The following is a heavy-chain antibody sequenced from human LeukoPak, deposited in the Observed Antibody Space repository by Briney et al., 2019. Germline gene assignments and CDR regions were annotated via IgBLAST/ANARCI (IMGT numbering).Heavy chain of an antibody. D-gene: IGHD5-12*01. Sequence: ASVKVSCKASGYTFTSYDINWVRQATGQGLEWMGWMNPNSGNTGYAQKFQGRVTMTRNTSISTAYMELSSLRSEDTAVYYCARGSGYDSWGFGNHYYYYYYMDVWGKGTTVTISS. CDR1: GYTFTSYD. CDR3: ARGSGYDSWGFGNHYYYYYYMDV. J-gene: IGHJ6*03. V-gene: IGHV1-8*02. CDR2: MNPNSGNT.